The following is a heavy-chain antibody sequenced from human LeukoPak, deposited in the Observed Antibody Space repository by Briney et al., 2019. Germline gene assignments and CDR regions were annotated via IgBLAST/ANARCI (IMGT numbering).Heavy chain of an antibody. CDR1: GVTFSGSA. Sequence: GGSLRLSCAASGVTFSGSAMHWVRQASGKGLEWVGRIRSKANSYATAYAASVKGRFTISRDDSKNTAYLQMNSLKTEDTAVYYCTRRQTDDSSGYYGYWGQGTLVTVSS. D-gene: IGHD3-22*01. CDR2: IRSKANSYAT. V-gene: IGHV3-73*01. J-gene: IGHJ4*02. CDR3: TRRQTDDSSGYYGY.